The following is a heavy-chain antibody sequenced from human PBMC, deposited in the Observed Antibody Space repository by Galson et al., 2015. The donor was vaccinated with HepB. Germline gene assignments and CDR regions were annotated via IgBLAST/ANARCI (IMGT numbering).Heavy chain of an antibody. CDR2: IFAGGGNT. V-gene: IGHV1-46*01. CDR1: GYTLTNYH. D-gene: IGHD2-15*01. J-gene: IGHJ4*02. Sequence: SVKVSCKASGYTLTNYHFHWVRQAPGQGPEWMGKIFAGGGNTRYAERFQGRVTLTRDSSTSTIYMEVSSPRSDDTAVYYCARETPDTYYFDYWGQGTLVTVSS. CDR3: ARETPDTYYFDY.